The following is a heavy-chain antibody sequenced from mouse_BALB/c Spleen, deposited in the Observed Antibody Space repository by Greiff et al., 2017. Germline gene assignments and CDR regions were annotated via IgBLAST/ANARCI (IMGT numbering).Heavy chain of an antibody. V-gene: IGHV1-5*01. CDR2: IYPGNSDT. D-gene: IGHD2-3*01. CDR3: TNLYDGYYDAMDY. CDR1: GYTFTSYW. Sequence: VQLKESGTVLARPGASVKMSCKASGYTFTSYWMHWVKQRPGQGLEWIGAIYPGNSDTSYNQKFKGKAKLTAVTSTSTAYMELSSLTNEDSAVYYCTNLYDGYYDAMDYWGQGTSVTVSS. J-gene: IGHJ4*01.